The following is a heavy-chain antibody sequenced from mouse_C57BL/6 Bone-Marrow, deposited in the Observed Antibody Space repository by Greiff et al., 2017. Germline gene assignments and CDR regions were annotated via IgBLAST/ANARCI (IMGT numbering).Heavy chain of an antibody. D-gene: IGHD1-1*01. CDR3: AISGYYYGSSYPFAY. J-gene: IGHJ3*01. Sequence: QVQLQQSGPELVKPGASVKISCKASGYAFSSSWMNWVKQRPGKGLEWIGRIYPGDGDTNYNGKFKGKATLTADKSSSTAYMQLSSLTSEDSAVYFCAISGYYYGSSYPFAYWGQGTLVTL. CDR1: GYAFSSSW. V-gene: IGHV1-82*01. CDR2: IYPGDGDT.